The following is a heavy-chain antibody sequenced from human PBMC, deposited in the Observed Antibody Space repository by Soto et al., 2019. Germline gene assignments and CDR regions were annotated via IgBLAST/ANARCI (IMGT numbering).Heavy chain of an antibody. CDR3: ARDNTGLDY. CDR2: IIPMSGTT. CDR1: GGAFTSYS. V-gene: IGHV1-69*12. D-gene: IGHD1-1*01. Sequence: QVHLVQSGAEVKKPGSSVKVSCKASGGAFTSYSFHWVRQDPGQGLEWMGGIIPMSGTTNYALKFQGRVTMTADVPTDTAYSELSSLRAEDSSIYYCARDNTGLDYWGQGTLVTVSS. J-gene: IGHJ4*02.